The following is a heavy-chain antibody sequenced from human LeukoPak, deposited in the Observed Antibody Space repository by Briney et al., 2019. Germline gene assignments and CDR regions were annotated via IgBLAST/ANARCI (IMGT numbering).Heavy chain of an antibody. J-gene: IGHJ4*02. CDR3: ARGGDEQLGPDY. Sequence: ASVKVSCKASGGTFSSYDINWVRQATGQGLEWMGWMNPNSGNTGYAQKFQGRVTITRNTSISTAYMELSSLRSEDTAVYYCARGGDEQLGPDYWGQGTLVTVSS. CDR2: MNPNSGNT. V-gene: IGHV1-8*03. D-gene: IGHD6-6*01. CDR1: GGTFSSYD.